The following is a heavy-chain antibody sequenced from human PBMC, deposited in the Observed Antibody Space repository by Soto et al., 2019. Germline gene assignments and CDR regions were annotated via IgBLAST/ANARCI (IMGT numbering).Heavy chain of an antibody. J-gene: IGHJ4*02. CDR2: VYDNGGT. D-gene: IGHD2-2*01. CDR1: GAFIISCYYY. V-gene: IGHV4-39*01. Sequence: SEKLCLTCTVSGAFIISCYYYWGWIRQPPGKGLEWLGSVYDNGGTYDNPSLKSRVTMSVDTSKNQFSLKLSSVTAADTAVYFCARHMRRQLYDLYYWGQGILVT. CDR3: ARHMRRQLYDLYY.